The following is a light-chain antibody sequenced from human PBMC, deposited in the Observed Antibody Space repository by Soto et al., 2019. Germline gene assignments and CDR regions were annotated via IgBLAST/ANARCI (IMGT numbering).Light chain of an antibody. CDR2: DAS. CDR3: QQYGSSPIT. CDR1: QSVCSTY. Sequence: ILISQSPAALSVSPGERSTLSCRATQSVCSTYLAWYHQKPGQAPRLIIHDASKRATGIPDRFSGSGSGTDFTLTVSRLEPEDFAVYCCQQYGSSPITFGQGTRLEIK. V-gene: IGKV3-20*01. J-gene: IGKJ5*01.